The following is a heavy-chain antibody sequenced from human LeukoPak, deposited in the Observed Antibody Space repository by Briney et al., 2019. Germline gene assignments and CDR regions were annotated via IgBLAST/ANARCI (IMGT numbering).Heavy chain of an antibody. V-gene: IGHV3-15*01. D-gene: IGHD3-22*01. CDR3: TRDQPTITMVVVVYDAFDI. J-gene: IGHJ3*02. CDR1: GITLSDFW. Sequence: GGSLRLSCAASGITLSDFWFSWVRQAPGKGLEWVARIKAKIHGETIDYAAPVRGRFIISRDDSRNTVYLQMNSLKTEDTAVYYCTRDQPTITMVVVVYDAFDIWGQGTMVTVSS. CDR2: IKAKIHGETI.